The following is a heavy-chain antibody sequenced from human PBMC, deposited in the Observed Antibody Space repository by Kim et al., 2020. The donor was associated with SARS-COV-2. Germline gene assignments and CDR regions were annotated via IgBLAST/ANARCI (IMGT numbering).Heavy chain of an antibody. J-gene: IGHJ3*02. D-gene: IGHD4-4*01. CDR1: GFTCRSYA. CDR3: ARGTPMTTVTTDAFDI. V-gene: IGHV3-30-3*01. CDR2: ISYDGSNK. Sequence: GGSLRLSCAASGFTCRSYAMHWVRQAPGKGLEWVAVISYDGSNKYYADSVKGRFTISRDNSKNTLYLQMNSLGAEDTAVYYCARGTPMTTVTTDAFDIWGQGTMVTVSS.